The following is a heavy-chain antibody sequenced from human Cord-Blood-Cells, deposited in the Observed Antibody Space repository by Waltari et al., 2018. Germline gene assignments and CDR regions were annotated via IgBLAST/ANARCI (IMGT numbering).Heavy chain of an antibody. Sequence: QVQLVESGGGVVQPGRSLRLSCAASGFTFSSYGMHWVRQAPGKGLEWVAGIWYDGSNKYYADSVKGRFTISRDNSKNTLYLQMNSLRAEDTAVYYCARDEGRGYFDYWGQGTLVTVSS. D-gene: IGHD1-26*01. CDR1: GFTFSSYG. V-gene: IGHV3-33*01. J-gene: IGHJ4*02. CDR2: IWYDGSNK. CDR3: ARDEGRGYFDY.